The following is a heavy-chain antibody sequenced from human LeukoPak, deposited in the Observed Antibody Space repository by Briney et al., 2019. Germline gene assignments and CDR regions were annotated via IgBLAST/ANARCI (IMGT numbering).Heavy chain of an antibody. V-gene: IGHV4-61*02. CDR2: IYTSGNT. D-gene: IGHD1-26*01. CDR3: ARDPWGYFDY. CDR1: GGSISSGSYY. J-gene: IGHJ4*02. Sequence: PSETLSLTCTVSGGSISSGSYYWSWIRQPAGKGLEWIGRIYTSGNTNYNPSLKSRVTMSVDTSKNQFSLKLSSVTAADTAVYYCARDPWGYFDYWGQGTLVTVSS.